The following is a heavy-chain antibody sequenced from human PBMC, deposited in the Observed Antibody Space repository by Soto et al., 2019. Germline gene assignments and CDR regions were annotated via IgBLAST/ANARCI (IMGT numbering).Heavy chain of an antibody. Sequence: SETLSLTCTVSGGYINSYSWSWIRQPPGKGLEWIGYIYNSGITNYSPSLKSRVTISVDASKKQISLKLRSVTAADTAVYYCARPNYCSGGSCWNWFDPWGQGTLVTVSS. D-gene: IGHD2-15*01. CDR3: ARPNYCSGGSCWNWFDP. V-gene: IGHV4-59*08. J-gene: IGHJ5*02. CDR1: GGYINSYS. CDR2: IYNSGIT.